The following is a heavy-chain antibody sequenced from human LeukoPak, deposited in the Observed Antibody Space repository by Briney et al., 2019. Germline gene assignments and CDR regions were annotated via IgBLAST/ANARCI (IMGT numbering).Heavy chain of an antibody. V-gene: IGHV3-30*18. J-gene: IGHJ6*02. Sequence: GGSLRLSCAASGFTFSSYGMHWVRQAPGKGLEWVAVISYDGSNKYYADSVKGRFTISRDNSKNTLYLQMNSLRAEDTAVYYCAKVLGWQWLGQTYYYYGMDVWGQGTTVTVSS. D-gene: IGHD6-19*01. CDR3: AKVLGWQWLGQTYYYYGMDV. CDR2: ISYDGSNK. CDR1: GFTFSSYG.